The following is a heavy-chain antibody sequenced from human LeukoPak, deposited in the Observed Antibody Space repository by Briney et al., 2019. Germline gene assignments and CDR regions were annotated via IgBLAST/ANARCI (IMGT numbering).Heavy chain of an antibody. Sequence: PGGSLRLSCEASGFTFRTYVMTWVRQAPGKGLEWVSGITGSSTWTYYADSVRGRFTISRDNSKNTLHLQMNNLTADDTAIYYCARELVSLGTGYLDLWGRGTLVTVSS. CDR3: ARELVSLGTGYLDL. CDR1: GFTFRTYV. J-gene: IGHJ2*01. V-gene: IGHV3-23*01. CDR2: ITGSSTWT. D-gene: IGHD7-27*01.